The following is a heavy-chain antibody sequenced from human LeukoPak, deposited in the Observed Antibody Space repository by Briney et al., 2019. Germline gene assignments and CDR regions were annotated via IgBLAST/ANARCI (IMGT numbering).Heavy chain of an antibody. D-gene: IGHD1-26*01. J-gene: IGHJ6*03. V-gene: IGHV3-23*01. CDR3: ARDPYSGSYGDYYYYYMDV. CDR2: ISGRGGST. Sequence: GGSLRLSCAASGFTFSSYAMSWVRQAPGKGLEWVSGISGRGGSTNYADSVKGRFTISRENSKNTLYLQMNSLRAEDTAVYYCARDPYSGSYGDYYYYYMDVWGKGTTVTISS. CDR1: GFTFSSYA.